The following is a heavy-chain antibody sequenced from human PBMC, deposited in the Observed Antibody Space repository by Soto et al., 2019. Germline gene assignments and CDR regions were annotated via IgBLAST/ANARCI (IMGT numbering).Heavy chain of an antibody. V-gene: IGHV3-20*04. CDR1: GFTFDDYG. CDR2: INWYGGST. J-gene: IGHJ6*02. CDR3: ARALLWFGELSENYYYYYGMDV. D-gene: IGHD3-10*01. Sequence: PGGSLRLSCAASGFTFDDYGMSWFRQAPGKGLEWVSGINWYGGSTGYADSVKGRFTISRDNAKNSLYLQMNSLRAEDTALYYCARALLWFGELSENYYYYYGMDVWGQGTTVTVSS.